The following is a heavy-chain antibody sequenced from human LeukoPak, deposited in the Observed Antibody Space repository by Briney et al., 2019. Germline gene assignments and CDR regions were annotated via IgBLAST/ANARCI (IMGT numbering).Heavy chain of an antibody. CDR3: ARDTAMSYGMDV. Sequence: GGSLRLSCAASGFTFSSYSMNWVRQAPGKGLEWVSSISSSSSYIYYADSVKGRFTISRDNAKNSLYLQMNSLRAEDTAVYYCARDTAMSYGMDVWGQGTTVTVSS. J-gene: IGHJ6*02. D-gene: IGHD5-18*01. CDR1: GFTFSSYS. CDR2: ISSSSSYI. V-gene: IGHV3-21*01.